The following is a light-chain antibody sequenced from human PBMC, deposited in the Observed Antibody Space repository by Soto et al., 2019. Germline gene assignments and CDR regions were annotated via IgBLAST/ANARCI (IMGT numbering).Light chain of an antibody. CDR1: QSVKTN. J-gene: IGKJ4*01. CDR3: QQYVNLLVT. CDR2: GAS. Sequence: EIVMTQSPDTLSVSPGERVTLSCRASQSVKTNLAWYQQRPGQAPRLLVYGASTRAPGIPARFYGSGFGTDFTLTISSLQSEDFAVYYCQQYVNLLVTFGGGTKVE. V-gene: IGKV3-15*01.